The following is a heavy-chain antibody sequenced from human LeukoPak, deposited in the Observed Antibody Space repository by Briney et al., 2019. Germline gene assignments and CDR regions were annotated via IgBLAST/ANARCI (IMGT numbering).Heavy chain of an antibody. D-gene: IGHD6-13*01. CDR2: ISYDGSNK. CDR1: GFSLSDAW. CDR3: ARDRVRYSSSLYYFDY. Sequence: GGSLRLSCAASGFSLSDAWMSWVRQAPGKGLEWVAVISYDGSNKYYADSVKGRFTISRDNSKNTLYLQMNSLRAEDTAVYYCARDRVRYSSSLYYFDYWGQGTLVTVSS. J-gene: IGHJ4*02. V-gene: IGHV3-30*03.